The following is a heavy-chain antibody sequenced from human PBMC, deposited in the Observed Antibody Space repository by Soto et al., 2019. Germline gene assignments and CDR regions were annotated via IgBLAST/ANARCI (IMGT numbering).Heavy chain of an antibody. V-gene: IGHV3-9*01. J-gene: IGHJ3*02. CDR3: ARLPDLAVAGTGAFDI. Sequence: PGGSLRLSCAASGFTFDDYAMHWVRQAPGKGLEWVSGISWNSGSIGYADSVKGRFTISRDNAKNSLYLQMNSLRAEDTAVYYCARLPDLAVAGTGAFDIWGQGTMVTVSS. CDR2: ISWNSGSI. CDR1: GFTFDDYA. D-gene: IGHD6-19*01.